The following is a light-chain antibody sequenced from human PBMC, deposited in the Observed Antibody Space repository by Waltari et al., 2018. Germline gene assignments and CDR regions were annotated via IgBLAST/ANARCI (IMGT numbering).Light chain of an antibody. V-gene: IGKV4-1*01. Sequence: DFVMTQSPDSLAVSLGERATINCKSSQSVLFDSNNKNYLAWYQPKPGQPPKALIYWASTRESGVPDRFSGSGSGTEFTLTISSLQAEDVAIYYCQQYYNLPLTFGGGTKVEIK. CDR2: WAS. CDR1: QSVLFDSNNKNY. J-gene: IGKJ4*01. CDR3: QQYYNLPLT.